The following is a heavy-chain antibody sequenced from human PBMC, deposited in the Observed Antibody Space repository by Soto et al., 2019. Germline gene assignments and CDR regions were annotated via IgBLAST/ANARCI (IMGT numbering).Heavy chain of an antibody. V-gene: IGHV2-70*01. CDR1: GFSLSTSGMC. CDR2: IDWDDDK. CDR3: ARIVKLEYSSSDLYYYYYYGMDV. D-gene: IGHD6-6*01. J-gene: IGHJ6*02. Sequence: SGPTLVNPTQTLTLTCTFSGFSLSTSGMCVSWIRQPPGKALEWLALIDWDDDKYYSTSLKTRLTISKDTSKNQVVLTMTNMEPVDTEKYYCARIVKLEYSSSDLYYYYYYGMDVWGQATTVTVSS.